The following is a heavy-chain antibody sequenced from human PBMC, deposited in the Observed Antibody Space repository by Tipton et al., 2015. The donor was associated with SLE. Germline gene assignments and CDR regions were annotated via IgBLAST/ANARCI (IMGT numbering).Heavy chain of an antibody. D-gene: IGHD3-10*01. CDR1: GGSISSYY. CDR2: IYYSGST. V-gene: IGHV4-59*01. Sequence: LRLSCTVSGGSISSYYWSWIRQPPGKGLEWIGYIYYSGSTNYNPSLKSRVTMSVDTSKNQFSLKLSSVTATDTAVYYCARDRGDAFDIWGQGTMVTVSS. J-gene: IGHJ3*02. CDR3: ARDRGDAFDI.